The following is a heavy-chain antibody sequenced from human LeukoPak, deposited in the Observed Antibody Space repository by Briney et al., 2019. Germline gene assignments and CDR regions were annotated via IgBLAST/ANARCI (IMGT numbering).Heavy chain of an antibody. V-gene: IGHV1-2*02. J-gene: IGHJ5*02. CDR3: ARGGRTYYYDSSGISGGWFDP. CDR1: GYTFTSYD. D-gene: IGHD3-22*01. CDR2: MNPNSGGT. Sequence: ASVKVSCKASGYTFTSYDINWVRQATGQGLEWMGWMNPNSGGTNYAQKFQGRVTMTRDTSISTAYMELSRLRSDDMAVYYCARGGRTYYYDSSGISGGWFDPWGQGTLVTVSS.